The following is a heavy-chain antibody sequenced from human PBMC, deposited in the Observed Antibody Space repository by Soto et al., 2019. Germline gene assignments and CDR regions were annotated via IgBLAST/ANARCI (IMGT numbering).Heavy chain of an antibody. CDR3: ATWVDYGDFEGFDF. CDR2: VDPNGGGS. Sequence: GPSVKVSCKTSGYSFTYYKLHWVRQAPGQGLEWMGWVDPNGGGSNSAQKFQGSVTMTWDTSITTAYLDLTRLTTNDTATYFCATWVDYGDFEGFDFWG. J-gene: IGHJ4*01. CDR1: GYSFTYYK. V-gene: IGHV1-2*04. D-gene: IGHD4-17*01.